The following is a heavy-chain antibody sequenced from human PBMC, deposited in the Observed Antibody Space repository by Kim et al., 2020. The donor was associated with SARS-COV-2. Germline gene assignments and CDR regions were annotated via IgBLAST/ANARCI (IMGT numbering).Heavy chain of an antibody. CDR1: GYSFTNYW. J-gene: IGHJ4*02. V-gene: IGHV5-51*01. CDR3: ARHPGGSKFGSFDN. Sequence: GESLKISCKGSGYSFTNYWIGWVRQMPGKGLEWMGIIYPGDSDIRYSPSLQGQVTISADKSISTAYLQWSSLKASDSAMYYCARHPGGSKFGSFDNWGQGTLLTVS. D-gene: IGHD3-10*01. CDR2: IYPGDSDI.